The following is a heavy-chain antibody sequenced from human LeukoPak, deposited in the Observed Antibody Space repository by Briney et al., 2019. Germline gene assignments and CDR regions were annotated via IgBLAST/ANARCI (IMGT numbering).Heavy chain of an antibody. CDR2: IYYNGNT. CDR1: DGSINSYY. D-gene: IGHD1-26*01. V-gene: IGHV4-59*01. CDR3: ARGRSNYYGMDV. J-gene: IGHJ6*02. Sequence: SETLSLTCSVSDGSINSYYWNWIRRPPGQGLEWIGYIYYNGNTNYNPSLKSRVTMSVDTSKNLFSLKVSSVTAADTAVYYCARGRSNYYGMDVWGQGTTVTVSS.